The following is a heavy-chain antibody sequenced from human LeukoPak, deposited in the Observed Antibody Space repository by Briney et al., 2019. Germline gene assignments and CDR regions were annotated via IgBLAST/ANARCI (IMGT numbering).Heavy chain of an antibody. V-gene: IGHV3-23*01. CDR3: ANLAGGSYVWIDY. CDR2: ISGSGGST. J-gene: IGHJ4*02. D-gene: IGHD1-26*01. CDR1: GFTFSSYA. Sequence: PGGSLRLSCAASGFTFSSYAMSWVRQAPGKGLEWVSAISGSGGSTYYADSVKGRFTISRDNSKSTLYLQMNSLRAEDTAVYYCANLAGGSYVWIDYWGQGTLVTVSS.